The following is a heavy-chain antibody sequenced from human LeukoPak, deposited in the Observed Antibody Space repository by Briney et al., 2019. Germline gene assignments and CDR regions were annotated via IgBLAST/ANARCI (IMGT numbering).Heavy chain of an antibody. CDR3: AREGQWLVIFDS. V-gene: IGHV3-21*01. CDR1: GFTFSSYS. D-gene: IGHD6-19*01. Sequence: GGSLRLSCAASGFTFSSYSMNWVRQASGKGLEWVSSISSSSSYIYYADSVKGRFTISRDNAKNSLYLQMNSLRAEDTAVYYCAREGQWLVIFDSWGQGTLVTVSS. J-gene: IGHJ4*02. CDR2: ISSSSSYI.